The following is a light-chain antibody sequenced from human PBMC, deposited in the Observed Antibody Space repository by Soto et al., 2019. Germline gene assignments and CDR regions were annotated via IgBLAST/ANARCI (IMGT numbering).Light chain of an antibody. CDR1: SSNIGRNY. V-gene: IGLV1-51*01. CDR3: GTWDSSLSAGV. Sequence: QSVLTQPPSVSAAPGQKVTISCSGSSSNIGRNYVSWYQQLPGTAPKLLIYDNNKRPSGIPDRFSGSTSGTSATLGITGLQTGDEADYYCGTWDSSLSAGVFGGGTKLTVL. J-gene: IGLJ2*01. CDR2: DNN.